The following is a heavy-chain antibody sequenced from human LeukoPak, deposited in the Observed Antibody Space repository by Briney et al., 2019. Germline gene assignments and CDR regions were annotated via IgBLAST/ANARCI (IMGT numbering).Heavy chain of an antibody. D-gene: IGHD5-12*01. V-gene: IGHV1-18*01. CDR3: AREALRGYSGYSYYYYYYMDV. Sequence: ASVKVSXKASGYTFTSYGISWVRQAPGQGLEWMGWISAYNGNTNYAQKLQGRVTMTTDTSTSTAYMELRSLRSDDTAVYYCAREALRGYSGYSYYYYYYMDVWGKGTTVTVSS. CDR2: ISAYNGNT. J-gene: IGHJ6*03. CDR1: GYTFTSYG.